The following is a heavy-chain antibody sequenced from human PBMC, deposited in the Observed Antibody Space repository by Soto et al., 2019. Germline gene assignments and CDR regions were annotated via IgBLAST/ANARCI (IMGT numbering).Heavy chain of an antibody. Sequence: EVQLLESGGGLVQPGGSLRLSCAASGFTFNTYDMSWVRQAPGTGLEWVSSIATTGETTFYADSVRGRFTISRDNSKNTLFLQIISLRADDTAIYYCARHWGGWGHGTLVTVSS. CDR3: ARHWGG. V-gene: IGHV3-23*01. CDR1: GFTFNTYD. J-gene: IGHJ4*01. D-gene: IGHD2-21*01. CDR2: IATTGETT.